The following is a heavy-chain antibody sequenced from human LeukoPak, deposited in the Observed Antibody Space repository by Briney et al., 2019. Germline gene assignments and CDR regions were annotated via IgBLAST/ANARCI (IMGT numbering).Heavy chain of an antibody. CDR1: GFTLSSYE. CDR3: VRYCSGGSCLA. V-gene: IGHV3-48*03. Sequence: GGSLRLSCAASGFTLSSYEMNWVRQAPGKGLDWISYISSSGATMHCADSVKGRFTISRDNAKNSLYLQMNSLRVEDTAVYYCVRYCSGGSCLAWGQGALVTVSS. D-gene: IGHD2-15*01. CDR2: ISSSGATM. J-gene: IGHJ4*02.